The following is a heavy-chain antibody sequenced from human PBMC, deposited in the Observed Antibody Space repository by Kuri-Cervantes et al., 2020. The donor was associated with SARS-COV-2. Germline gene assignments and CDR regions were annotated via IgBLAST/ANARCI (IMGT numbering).Heavy chain of an antibody. CDR1: GGSISSHY. CDR3: ARGPVPAAMTDV. D-gene: IGHD2-2*01. Sequence: SETLSLTCTVSGGSISSHYWSWIRQPPGKGLEWIGYIYYSGSTNYNPSLKSRVTISVDTSKNQFSLKLSSVTAADTAVYYCARGPVPAAMTDVWGKGTTVTVSS. J-gene: IGHJ6*04. CDR2: IYYSGST. V-gene: IGHV4-59*11.